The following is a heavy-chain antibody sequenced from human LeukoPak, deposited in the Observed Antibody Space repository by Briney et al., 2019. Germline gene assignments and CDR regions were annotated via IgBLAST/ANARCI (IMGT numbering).Heavy chain of an antibody. CDR2: ISGSGGST. CDR3: AKALEWLSERNWYFDL. CDR1: GFTFSSYA. J-gene: IGHJ2*01. Sequence: QPGGSLRLSCAASGFTFSSYAMSWVRQAPGKGLEWVSAISGSGGSTYYADSVKGRFTISRDNSKNTLYLQMNSLRAEGTAVYYCAKALEWLSERNWYFDLWGRGTLVTVSS. D-gene: IGHD3-3*01. V-gene: IGHV3-23*01.